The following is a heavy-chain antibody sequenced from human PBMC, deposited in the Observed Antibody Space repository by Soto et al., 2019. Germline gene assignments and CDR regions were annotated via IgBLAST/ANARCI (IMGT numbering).Heavy chain of an antibody. V-gene: IGHV4-34*01. J-gene: IGHJ4*02. Sequence: SETLSLTCAVNGGSFSGYYWSWIRQSPGKGLEWIGEINHSGSTKYNPSLTSRVTISVDTSKNQFSLKLSSVTAADTAVYYCARSVQLWTHFDYWGQGTLVTVSS. D-gene: IGHD5-18*01. CDR1: GGSFSGYY. CDR2: INHSGST. CDR3: ARSVQLWTHFDY.